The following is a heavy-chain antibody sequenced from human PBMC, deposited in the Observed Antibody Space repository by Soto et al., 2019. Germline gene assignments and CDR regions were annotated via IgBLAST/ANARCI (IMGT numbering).Heavy chain of an antibody. D-gene: IGHD1-26*01. Sequence: PGGSLRLSCAASGFTFSSYAMSWVRQAPGKGLERVSAIGTAGDTYYPGSVKGRFTISRENAKNSLYLQMNSLRAGDTAVYYCARARGSYCYDYRGQRTLDTVSS. CDR2: IGTAGDT. J-gene: IGHJ4*02. V-gene: IGHV3-13*01. CDR1: GFTFSSYA. CDR3: ARARGSYCYDY.